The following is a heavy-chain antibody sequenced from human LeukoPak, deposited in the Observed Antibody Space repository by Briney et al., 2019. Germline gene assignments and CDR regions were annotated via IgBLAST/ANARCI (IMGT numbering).Heavy chain of an antibody. D-gene: IGHD2-21*01. V-gene: IGHV1-18*01. Sequence: ASVKVSCKASGYTFTSYGISWVRQAPGQGLEWMGWISAYNGNTNYAQKLQGRVTMTTDTFTSTAYMELRSLRSDDTAVYYCAFNSDPNYYYYGMDVWGQGTTVTVSS. J-gene: IGHJ6*02. CDR1: GYTFTSYG. CDR2: ISAYNGNT. CDR3: AFNSDPNYYYYGMDV.